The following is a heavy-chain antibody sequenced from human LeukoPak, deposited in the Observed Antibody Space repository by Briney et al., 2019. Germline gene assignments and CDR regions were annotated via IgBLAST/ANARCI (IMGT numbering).Heavy chain of an antibody. CDR3: AKELDTMFFDY. Sequence: PGRSLRLSCAASGFTFDDYAMHWVRQAPGKGLEWVSGISWNSGSIGYADSVKGRFTISRDNAKNSLYLQMNSLRAEDTALYYCAKELDTMFFDYWGQGALVTVSS. V-gene: IGHV3-9*01. D-gene: IGHD3-10*02. CDR2: ISWNSGSI. CDR1: GFTFDDYA. J-gene: IGHJ4*02.